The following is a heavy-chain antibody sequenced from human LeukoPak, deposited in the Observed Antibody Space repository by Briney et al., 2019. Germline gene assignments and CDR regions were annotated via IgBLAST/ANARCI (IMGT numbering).Heavy chain of an antibody. Sequence: GGSLRLSCAASGFTFSSYGMHWVRQAPGKGLEWVAVISYDGSNKYYADSVKGRFTISRDNSKNTLYLQMNSLRAEDTAVYYCAKDILATVVMRYFDLWGRGTLVTVSS. D-gene: IGHD4-23*01. CDR3: AKDILATVVMRYFDL. CDR2: ISYDGSNK. J-gene: IGHJ2*01. CDR1: GFTFSSYG. V-gene: IGHV3-30*18.